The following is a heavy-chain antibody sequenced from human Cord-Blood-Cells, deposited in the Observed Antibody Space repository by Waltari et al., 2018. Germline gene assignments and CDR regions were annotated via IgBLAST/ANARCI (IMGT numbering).Heavy chain of an antibody. CDR1: GYTFTGYY. Sequence: QVQLVQSGAEVKKPGASVKVSCKASGYTFTGYYMHWVRQAPGPGLEWMGWINPNSGGTNYAQKIQGRVTMTRDTSISTAYMELSRLRSDDTAVYYCARRGVRAFDIWGQGTMVTASS. CDR2: INPNSGGT. D-gene: IGHD3-3*01. V-gene: IGHV1-2*02. CDR3: ARRGVRAFDI. J-gene: IGHJ3*02.